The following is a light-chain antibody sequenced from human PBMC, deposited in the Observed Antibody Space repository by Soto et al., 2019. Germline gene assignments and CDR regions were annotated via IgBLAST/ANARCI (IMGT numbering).Light chain of an antibody. CDR3: QQYKSPPYT. V-gene: IGKV1-5*03. J-gene: IGKJ2*01. CDR2: KAS. Sequence: DIQMTQSPSTLSASVGDRVTITGRASQSISGWLAWYQQSPGKAPKFLIHKASSLQSGVPSRFSGSGSETEFTLTISILQPDDFATYYCQQYKSPPYTFGQGTKLEI. CDR1: QSISGW.